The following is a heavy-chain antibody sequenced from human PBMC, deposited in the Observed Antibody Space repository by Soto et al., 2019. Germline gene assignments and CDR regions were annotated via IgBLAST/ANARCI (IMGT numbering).Heavy chain of an antibody. V-gene: IGHV2-5*02. CDR2: IYWDDDT. CDR3: AHAFGGTSWPNDAFDV. CDR1: GFSFSADGVG. D-gene: IGHD3-16*01. J-gene: IGHJ3*01. Sequence: HITLKESGPTLVKPTQTLTLTCIFSGFSFSADGVGVGWIRQPPGKTLEWLALIYWDDDTRYRPSLKSRLTLTQDSSKHQVVLTMTNMDPLDTATYYCAHAFGGTSWPNDAFDVWGQGTVVTVSS.